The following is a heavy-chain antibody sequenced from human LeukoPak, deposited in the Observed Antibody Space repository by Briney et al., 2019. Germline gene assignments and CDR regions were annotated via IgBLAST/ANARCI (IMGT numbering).Heavy chain of an antibody. CDR2: IIGDGSAT. CDR3: ARFVMVTAGDY. CDR1: GFTFSGSW. Sequence: GGSLRLSCAASGFTFSGSWMHWVRQTPGKGLVWVSRIIGDGSATSYADSVKGRFTISRYNAKNTVYLQLNSLRDEDTAVYYCARFVMVTAGDYWGQGTLVTVSS. J-gene: IGHJ4*02. D-gene: IGHD2-21*02. V-gene: IGHV3-74*01.